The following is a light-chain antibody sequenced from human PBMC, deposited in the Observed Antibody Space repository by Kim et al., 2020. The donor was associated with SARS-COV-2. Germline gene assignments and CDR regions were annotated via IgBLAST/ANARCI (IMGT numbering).Light chain of an antibody. Sequence: QSVLTQPPSASGPPGQRVTISCSGGSSNIGSNTVNWYQQLPGTAPKVFIYHDNERPPWVPDRFSGSRSGTSASLAISGLQSEDEADYYCATWDDTRQGPVFGGGTKLTVL. CDR2: HDN. J-gene: IGLJ3*02. CDR1: SSNIGSNT. CDR3: ATWDDTRQGPV. V-gene: IGLV1-44*01.